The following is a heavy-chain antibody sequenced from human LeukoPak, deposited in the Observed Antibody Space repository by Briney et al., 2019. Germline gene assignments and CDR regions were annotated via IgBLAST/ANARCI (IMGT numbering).Heavy chain of an antibody. CDR1: GYSFTSYW. CDR3: ARHLVVVAATVSRWFDP. J-gene: IGHJ5*02. CDR2: IDLSDSYT. D-gene: IGHD2-15*01. V-gene: IGHV5-10-1*01. Sequence: GESLRISCKGSGYSFTSYWISWVRQMPGKGLEWMGRIDLSDSYTNYSPSFQGHVTISADKSISTAYLQWSSLKASDTAMYYCARHLVVVAATVSRWFDPWGQGTLVTVSS.